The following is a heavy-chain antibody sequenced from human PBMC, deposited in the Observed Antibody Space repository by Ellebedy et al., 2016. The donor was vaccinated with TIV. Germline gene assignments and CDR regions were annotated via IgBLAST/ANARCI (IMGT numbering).Heavy chain of an antibody. V-gene: IGHV3-53*01. CDR1: GVTVNTNY. Sequence: GESLKISCAASGVTVNTNYMSWVRQAPGKGVEWVSSIYIGGNTYFADSVQGRFTISRDSSKNTVFLQMNSLRAEDTAMYYCAAYSSIPPKGDYWGQGTLVTVSS. D-gene: IGHD2-2*01. J-gene: IGHJ4*02. CDR3: AAYSSIPPKGDY. CDR2: IYIGGNT.